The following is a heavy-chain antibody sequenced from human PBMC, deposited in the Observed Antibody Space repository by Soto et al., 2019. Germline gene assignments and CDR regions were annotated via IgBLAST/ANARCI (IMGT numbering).Heavy chain of an antibody. CDR1: GGTFSSYA. CDR3: ARTSELRFLEWLPESYYYYGMDV. J-gene: IGHJ6*02. CDR2: IIPIFGTA. V-gene: IGHV1-69*13. D-gene: IGHD3-3*01. Sequence: SVKVSCKASGGTFSSYAISWVRQAPGQGLEWMGGIIPIFGTANYAQKFQGRVTITADESTSTAYMELSSLRSEDTAVYYCARTSELRFLEWLPESYYYYGMDVWGRG.